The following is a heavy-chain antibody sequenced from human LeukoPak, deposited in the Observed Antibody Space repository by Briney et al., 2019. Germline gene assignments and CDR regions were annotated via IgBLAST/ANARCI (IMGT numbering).Heavy chain of an antibody. J-gene: IGHJ4*02. CDR2: ISGSGGST. V-gene: IGHV3-23*01. Sequence: PGGSLRLSCADSGCTFSSYAMSWVRQAPGKGLEWVSAISGSGGSTYYADSVKGRFTISRDNSKNTLYLQMNSLRAEDTAVYYCAKDHIVLGNYFDYWGQGTLVTVSS. CDR1: GCTFSSYA. D-gene: IGHD2-8*01. CDR3: AKDHIVLGNYFDY.